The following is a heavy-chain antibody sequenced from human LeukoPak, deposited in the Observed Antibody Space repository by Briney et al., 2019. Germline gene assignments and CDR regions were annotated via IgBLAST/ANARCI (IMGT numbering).Heavy chain of an antibody. D-gene: IGHD3-3*01. CDR1: GASISTGGFY. Sequence: SETLSLTCTISGASISTGGFYWTWIRQPPGEGLEWIGYIYYTGSVDYNASLKSRLTISLDTSKNRFSLKLNSVTAADTAVYYCARDQYDTWSRRGNFDSWGQGTLVIVSS. J-gene: IGHJ4*02. CDR3: ARDQYDTWSRRGNFDS. CDR2: IYYTGSV. V-gene: IGHV4-31*03.